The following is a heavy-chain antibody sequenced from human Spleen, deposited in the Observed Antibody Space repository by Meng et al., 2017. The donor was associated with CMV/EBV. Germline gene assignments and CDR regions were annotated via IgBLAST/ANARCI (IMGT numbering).Heavy chain of an antibody. CDR3: ARVPAPYYYDASGPFDY. CDR2: TSGHSDNT. Sequence: YTFTTYGIAWVRRAPGQGLEWMGWTSGHSDNTMYAQKLQGRVTMTTDTSTNTAYMELRSLTSDDTAFYYCARVPAPYYYDASGPFDYWGQGTLVTVSS. J-gene: IGHJ4*01. V-gene: IGHV1-18*01. CDR1: YTFTTYG. D-gene: IGHD3-22*01.